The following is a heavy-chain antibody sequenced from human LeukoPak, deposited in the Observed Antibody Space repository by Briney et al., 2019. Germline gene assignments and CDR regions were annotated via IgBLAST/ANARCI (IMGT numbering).Heavy chain of an antibody. D-gene: IGHD1-7*01. Sequence: GGSLRLSCAASDFTVSNMYMTWVRQAPGKGLEWVSCISSSSSYIYYADSVKGRFTISRDNAKNSLHLQMNSLRAEDTALYYCARAHNWKYGTFEHWGQGTLVTVSS. CDR3: ARAHNWKYGTFEH. J-gene: IGHJ4*02. CDR2: ISSSSSYI. V-gene: IGHV3-21*01. CDR1: DFTVSNMY.